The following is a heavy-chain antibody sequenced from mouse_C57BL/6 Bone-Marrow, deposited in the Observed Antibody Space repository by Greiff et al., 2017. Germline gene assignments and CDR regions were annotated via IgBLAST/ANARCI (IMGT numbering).Heavy chain of an antibody. CDR2: ISSGSSTI. D-gene: IGHD2-2*01. J-gene: IGHJ4*01. V-gene: IGHV5-17*01. CDR1: GFTFSDYG. Sequence: EVQLVESGGGLVKPGGSLKLSCAASGFTFSDYGMHWVRQAPEKGLEWVAYISSGSSTIYYADTVKGRFTISRDNAKNTLFLQMTSLRSEDTAMYYCAREGYDDLYAMDYWGQGTSVTVSS. CDR3: AREGYDDLYAMDY.